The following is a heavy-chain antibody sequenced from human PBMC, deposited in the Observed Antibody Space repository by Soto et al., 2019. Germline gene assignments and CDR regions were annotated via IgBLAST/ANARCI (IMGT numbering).Heavy chain of an antibody. CDR3: ANSGYSSGWYYFDY. V-gene: IGHV3-30*18. J-gene: IGHJ4*02. D-gene: IGHD6-19*01. Sequence: QVQLVESGGGVVQPGRSLRLSCAASGFTFSSYGMHWVRQAPGKGLEWVAVISYDGSNKYYADSVKGRFTISRDNSKNTLYLQMNSLRAEDTAVYYCANSGYSSGWYYFDYWGQGTLVTVSS. CDR2: ISYDGSNK. CDR1: GFTFSSYG.